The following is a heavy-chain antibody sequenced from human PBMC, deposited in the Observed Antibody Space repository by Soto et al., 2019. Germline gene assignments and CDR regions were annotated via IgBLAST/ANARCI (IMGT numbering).Heavy chain of an antibody. CDR3: ARARGYSYGTGWFDP. D-gene: IGHD5-18*01. J-gene: IGHJ5*02. Sequence: SETLSLTCAVYGGSFSGYYWSWIRQPPGKGPEWIGEINHSGSTNYNPSLKSRVTISVDTSKNQFSLKLSSVTAADTAVYYCARARGYSYGTGWFDPWGQGTLVTVSS. CDR1: GGSFSGYY. CDR2: INHSGST. V-gene: IGHV4-34*01.